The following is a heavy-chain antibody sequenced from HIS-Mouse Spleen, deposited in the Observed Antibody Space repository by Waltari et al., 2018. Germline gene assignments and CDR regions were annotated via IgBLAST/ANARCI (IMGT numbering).Heavy chain of an antibody. Sequence: QVQLVQSGAEVKKPGASVKVSCKASGYTFTGYYMHWVRQAPGQGLEWMGWINPNSGGTNYAQKFQGRVTMTRDTSISTAYMELSRLRSDDTAVYYCARDQRMALPDDVLRFLEWLKRYYYYGMDVWGQGTTVTVSS. D-gene: IGHD3-3*01. J-gene: IGHJ6*02. CDR1: GYTFTGYY. CDR2: INPNSGGT. CDR3: ARDQRMALPDDVLRFLEWLKRYYYYGMDV. V-gene: IGHV1-2*02.